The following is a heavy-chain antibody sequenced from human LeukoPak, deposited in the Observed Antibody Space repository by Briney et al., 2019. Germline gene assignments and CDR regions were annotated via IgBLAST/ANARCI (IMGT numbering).Heavy chain of an antibody. CDR3: AKDAGHCSGGSCYRQDY. CDR2: ISNDGSNK. V-gene: IGHV3-30*18. Sequence: GSSLTLSCAPSGFTFSTYGMRCVRQAPGKWPEWVAFISNDGSNKYHAESVRGRFTISRDNSKITLYLQMNSLRAEDTAVYYCAKDAGHCSGGSCYRQDYWGQGTLVTVSS. D-gene: IGHD2-15*01. J-gene: IGHJ4*02. CDR1: GFTFSTYG.